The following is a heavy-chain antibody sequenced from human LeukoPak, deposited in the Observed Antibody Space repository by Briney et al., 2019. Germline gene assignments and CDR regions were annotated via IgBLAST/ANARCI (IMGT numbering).Heavy chain of an antibody. Sequence: PGGSLRLSCAASGFTFSDYNMNWVRQAPGKGLEWVSYISSSSSTIYYADSVKGRFTISRDNAKNSLYLQMNSLRAEDTALYYCAKDSSSSWYTAGSLDRYFDYWGQGTLVTVSS. J-gene: IGHJ4*02. CDR3: AKDSSSSWYTAGSLDRYFDY. D-gene: IGHD6-13*01. V-gene: IGHV3-48*04. CDR1: GFTFSDYN. CDR2: ISSSSSTI.